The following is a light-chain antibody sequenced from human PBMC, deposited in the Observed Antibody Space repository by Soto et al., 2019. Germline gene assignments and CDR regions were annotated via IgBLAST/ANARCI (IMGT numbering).Light chain of an antibody. Sequence: EVVMTQSPATLSVSPGERATLSCRASETGATNLAWYQQKPGQAPRLLISGASTRAAGLSDRFRGSGSGTAFTLTISSLRSEDSAIYYCQQYFEWPPMTFVQGTQVEI. CDR3: QQYFEWPPMT. V-gene: IGKV3-15*01. CDR2: GAS. J-gene: IGKJ1*01. CDR1: ETGATN.